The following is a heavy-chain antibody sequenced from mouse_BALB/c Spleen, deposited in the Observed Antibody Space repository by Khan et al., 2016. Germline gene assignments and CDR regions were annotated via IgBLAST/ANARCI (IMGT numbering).Heavy chain of an antibody. Sequence: EVQLVESGGGLVQPKGSLKLSCAASGFTFNTNAMNWVRQAPGKGLEWVARIRSKSNNYATYYADSVKDRFTISRDDSQRMLYLQMNNLKTEDTAMYYCVRELGFAYWCQGTLVTVSA. D-gene: IGHD4-1*01. CDR3: VRELGFAY. CDR1: GFTFNTNA. V-gene: IGHV10S3*01. CDR2: IRSKSNNYAT. J-gene: IGHJ3*01.